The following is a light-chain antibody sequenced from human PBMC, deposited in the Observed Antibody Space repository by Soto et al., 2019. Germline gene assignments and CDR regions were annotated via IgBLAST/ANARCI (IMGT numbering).Light chain of an antibody. Sequence: DVVMTQSPLSLPVTLGQPASISCRSSQSLVSSNGNTFLIWFQQRPGQSPRRLIYQVANRDSAVPDRFTGSGSGTDFTLEISRVGAEYVGVYYCMQARYCLWPFCPGTQVEIK. V-gene: IGKV2-30*01. CDR3: MQARYCLWP. J-gene: IGKJ1*01. CDR2: QVA. CDR1: QSLVSSNGNTF.